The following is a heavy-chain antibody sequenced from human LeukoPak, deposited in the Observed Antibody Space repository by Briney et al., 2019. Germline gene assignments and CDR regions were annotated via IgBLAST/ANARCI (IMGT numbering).Heavy chain of an antibody. CDR3: ARLPNLFWSGYYYYYYMDV. V-gene: IGHV4-30-4*08. J-gene: IGHJ6*03. CDR2: IYFGGST. CDR1: GGSITIGDYY. D-gene: IGHD3-3*01. Sequence: SQTLSLACTVSGGSITIGDYYWGSIRQPPGNCMGWTGYIYFGGSTYYNPSLKTRLTLSIDPSKNQFSLKLNSVTATDTAVYYCARLPNLFWSGYYYYYYMDVWGKGTTVTVSS.